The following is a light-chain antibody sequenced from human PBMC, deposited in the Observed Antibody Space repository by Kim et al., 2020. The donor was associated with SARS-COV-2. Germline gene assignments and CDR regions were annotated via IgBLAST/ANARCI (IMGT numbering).Light chain of an antibody. CDR1: QSLVHSDGNTY. J-gene: IGKJ2*01. CDR2: KVS. Sequence: DVVMTQSPLSLPVTLGQPASISCRSSQSLVHSDGNTYLNWFQQRPGQSPRRLIYKVSNRDSGVPDRFSGSGSGTDFTLKISRVEAEDVRVYYCVQGTHWPPYTFGQGTKLEI. V-gene: IGKV2-30*02. CDR3: VQGTHWPPYT.